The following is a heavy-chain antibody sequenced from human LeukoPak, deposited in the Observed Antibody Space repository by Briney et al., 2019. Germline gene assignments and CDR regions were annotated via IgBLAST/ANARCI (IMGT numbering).Heavy chain of an antibody. D-gene: IGHD3-10*01. CDR3: ARGSMVPTTYYYYYGMDV. CDR2: INHSGST. V-gene: IGHV4-34*01. CDR1: GGSFSGYY. Sequence: SETLSLTCAVYGGSFSGYYWSWLRQPPGKGLEWIGEINHSGSTNYNPSLKSRVTISVDTSKNQFSLKLSSVTAADTAVYYCARGSMVPTTYYYYYGMDVWGRGTTVTVSS. J-gene: IGHJ6*02.